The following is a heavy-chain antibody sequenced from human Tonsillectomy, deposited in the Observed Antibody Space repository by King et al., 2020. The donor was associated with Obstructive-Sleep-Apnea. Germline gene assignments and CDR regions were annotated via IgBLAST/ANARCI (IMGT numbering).Heavy chain of an antibody. CDR3: ASGRGVIKYYYYYYGMDV. CDR1: GGSFSGYY. CDR2: INHSGST. V-gene: IGHV4-34*01. D-gene: IGHD3-10*01. J-gene: IGHJ6*02. Sequence: VQLQQWGAGLLKPSETLSLTCAVYGGSFSGYYWSWIRQPPGKGLEWIGEINHSGSTNYNPSLESRVTISVDTSKNQFSLKLSSVTAADTAVYYCASGRGVIKYYYYYYGMDVWGQGTTVTVSS.